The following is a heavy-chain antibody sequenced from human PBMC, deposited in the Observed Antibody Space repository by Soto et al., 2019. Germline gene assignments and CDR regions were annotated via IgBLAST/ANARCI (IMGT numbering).Heavy chain of an antibody. J-gene: IGHJ4*02. Sequence: QVQLVESGGGVVQPGRSLRLSCAASGFTFSSYGMHWVRQAPGKGLEWVAVIWNDGSNKYYADSVKGRFTISRDNSKXXXYLXXXXXXXXXXXXXXXARDRWMVLYYHFFYWGQGTLVTVSS. CDR1: GFTFSSYG. CDR2: IWNDGSNK. V-gene: IGHV3-33*01. D-gene: IGHD3-3*01. CDR3: ARDRWMVLYYHFFY.